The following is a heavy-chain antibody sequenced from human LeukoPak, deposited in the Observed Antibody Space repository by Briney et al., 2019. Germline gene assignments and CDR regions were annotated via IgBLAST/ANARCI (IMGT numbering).Heavy chain of an antibody. Sequence: SQTLSLTCTVSGGSISSGDYYWSWIRQPPGKGLEWIGYIYYSGSTYYNPSLKSRVTISVDTSKNQFSLKLSSATAADTAVYYCARDDYSAGYSYGPAYNWFDPWGQGTLVTVSS. V-gene: IGHV4-30-4*01. J-gene: IGHJ5*02. CDR1: GGSISSGDYY. D-gene: IGHD5-18*01. CDR2: IYYSGST. CDR3: ARDDYSAGYSYGPAYNWFDP.